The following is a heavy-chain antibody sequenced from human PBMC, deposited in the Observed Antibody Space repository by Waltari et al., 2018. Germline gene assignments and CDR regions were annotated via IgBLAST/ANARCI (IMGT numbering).Heavy chain of an antibody. V-gene: IGHV4-59*01. Sequence: QVQLQESGPGLVKPSETLSLTCTVSGGSISSYYWSWIRPPPGKGLEWIGYIYYSGSTNYNPSLKSRVTISVDTSKNQFSLKLSSVTAADTAVYYCARDARYDFWSGYLLYGMDVWGQGTTVTVSS. CDR2: IYYSGST. D-gene: IGHD3-3*01. CDR3: ARDARYDFWSGYLLYGMDV. CDR1: GGSISSYY. J-gene: IGHJ6*02.